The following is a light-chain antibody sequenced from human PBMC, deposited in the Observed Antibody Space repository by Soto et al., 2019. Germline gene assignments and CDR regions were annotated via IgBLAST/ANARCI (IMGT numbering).Light chain of an antibody. CDR1: QIVSSTY. CDR2: DAS. V-gene: IGKV3D-20*02. Sequence: EIVLTQSPGTLSLSPGERATLSCRASQIVSSTYLAWFQQKPGQAPRLLIYDASTRATGIPDRFSGSGSGTDFTLTISSLEPEDFAVYYCQQRSNWPRGITFGQGTRLEIK. CDR3: QQRSNWPRGIT. J-gene: IGKJ5*01.